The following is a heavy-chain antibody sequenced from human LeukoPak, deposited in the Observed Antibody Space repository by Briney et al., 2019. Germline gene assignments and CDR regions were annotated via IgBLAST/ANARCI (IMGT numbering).Heavy chain of an antibody. D-gene: IGHD6-6*01. CDR1: GYRFTSYW. V-gene: IGHV5-51*01. CDR2: IYPGDFDA. CDR3: VRQGFEHSSLPIWFDP. Sequence: GESMKISCKGSGYRFTSYWIGWVRQRPGKSLEGMAIIYPGDFDARYSPSFQGHVTISVDNSISTAYLQWSSLEASDIAMYLCVRQGFEHSSLPIWFDPWGQGTLVIASS. J-gene: IGHJ5*02.